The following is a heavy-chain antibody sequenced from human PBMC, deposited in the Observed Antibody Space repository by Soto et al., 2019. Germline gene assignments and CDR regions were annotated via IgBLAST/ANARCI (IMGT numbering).Heavy chain of an antibody. CDR1: GYTFTSYY. Sequence: ASVKVSCKASGYTFTSYYMHWVRQAPGQGLEWMGIINPSGGSTGYAQKFQGRVTMTRDTSTSTVYMELSSLRSEDTAVYYCARSGFGELLERYGMDVWGQGTTVTVSS. CDR3: ARSGFGELLERYGMDV. J-gene: IGHJ6*02. V-gene: IGHV1-46*01. CDR2: INPSGGST. D-gene: IGHD3-10*01.